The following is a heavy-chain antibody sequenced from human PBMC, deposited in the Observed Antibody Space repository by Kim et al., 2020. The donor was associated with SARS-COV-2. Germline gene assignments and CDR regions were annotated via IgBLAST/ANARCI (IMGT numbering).Heavy chain of an antibody. Sequence: TKYSQKFQGRVTITRDTSASTAYMELSSLRSEDTAVYYCARELLGGWFDPWGQGTLVTVSS. CDR2: T. D-gene: IGHD2-21*02. V-gene: IGHV1-3*01. J-gene: IGHJ5*02. CDR3: ARELLGGWFDP.